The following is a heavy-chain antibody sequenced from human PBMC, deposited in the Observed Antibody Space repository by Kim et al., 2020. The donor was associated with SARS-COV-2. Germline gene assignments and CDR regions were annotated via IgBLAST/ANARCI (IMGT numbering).Heavy chain of an antibody. CDR3: ARGGWSTTCAGCYHGMDV. CDR1: GGTFSSYA. V-gene: IGHV1-69*04. CDR2: IIPILDIV. J-gene: IGHJ6*01. D-gene: IGHD2-2*01. Sequence: SVKVSCKASGGTFSSYAITWVRQAPGRGLEWMGRIIPILDIVNHAQKFQGRVTMTADKSTGTAYMELSSLRSEDSAIYYCARGGWSTTCAGCYHGMDVW.